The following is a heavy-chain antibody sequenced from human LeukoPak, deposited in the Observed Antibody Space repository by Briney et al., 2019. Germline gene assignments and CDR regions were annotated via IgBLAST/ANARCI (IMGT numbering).Heavy chain of an antibody. V-gene: IGHV5-51*01. CDR1: GYSFTSYW. CDR3: ARHEAPSVAVVAFDI. CDR2: IYPGDSDT. Sequence: GESLKISCKGSGYSFTSYWIGWVRQMPGKGLEWMGIIYPGDSDTRYSPSFQGQVTISADKSISTAYLQWSSLKALDTAMYYCARHEAPSVAVVAFDIWGQGTMVTVSS. J-gene: IGHJ3*02. D-gene: IGHD6-19*01.